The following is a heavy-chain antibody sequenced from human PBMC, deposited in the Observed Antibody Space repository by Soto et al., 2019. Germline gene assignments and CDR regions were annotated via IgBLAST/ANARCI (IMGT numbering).Heavy chain of an antibody. CDR2: IIPILDLA. V-gene: IGHV1-69*08. CDR3: AGEVVSMDY. Sequence: QVQLVQSGAEVKKPGSSVKVSCKASGGTFSSYTITWVRQAPGQGLEWMGRIIPILDLANYAQKFQGRVTITADKTTSTAYMELSSLRSEDTAVYYCAGEVVSMDYWGQGTLVTVSS. CDR1: GGTFSSYT. D-gene: IGHD2-15*01. J-gene: IGHJ4*02.